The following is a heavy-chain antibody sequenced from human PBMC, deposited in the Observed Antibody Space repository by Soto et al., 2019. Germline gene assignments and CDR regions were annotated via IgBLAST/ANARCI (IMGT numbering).Heavy chain of an antibody. D-gene: IGHD6-19*01. V-gene: IGHV3-23*01. Sequence: EVQLLESGGGLVQPGGSLRLSCAASGFTFSSYAMSWVRQAPGKGLEWVSAISGSGGSTYYADSVKGRFTISRDNSKNTLYLQMNSLRAEDTAVYYCARGSSGWYERFDYWGQGTLVTVSS. CDR3: ARGSSGWYERFDY. CDR2: ISGSGGST. J-gene: IGHJ4*02. CDR1: GFTFSSYA.